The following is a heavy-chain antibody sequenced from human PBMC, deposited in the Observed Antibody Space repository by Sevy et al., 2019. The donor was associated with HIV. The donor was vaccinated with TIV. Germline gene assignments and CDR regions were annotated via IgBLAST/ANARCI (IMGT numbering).Heavy chain of an antibody. J-gene: IGHJ6*02. V-gene: IGHV3-30*04. Sequence: GGFLRLSCAASGFTFSSYAMHWVRQAPGKGLEWVAVISYDGSNKYYADSVKGRFTISRDNSKNTLYLQMNSLRAEDTAVYYCARDRVYCSSTSCYNYYYYGMDVWGQGTTVTVSS. D-gene: IGHD2-2*02. CDR1: GFTFSSYA. CDR3: ARDRVYCSSTSCYNYYYYGMDV. CDR2: ISYDGSNK.